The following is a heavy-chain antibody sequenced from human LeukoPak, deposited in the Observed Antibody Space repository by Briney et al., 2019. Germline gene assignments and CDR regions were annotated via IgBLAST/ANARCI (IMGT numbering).Heavy chain of an antibody. V-gene: IGHV4-30-4*02. J-gene: IGHJ4*02. CDR1: GGSISSGDYY. CDR3: ARVLAAAGTKKSIDY. D-gene: IGHD6-13*01. Sequence: SDTQSLTCTVSGGSISSGDYYWSWIRPPPGKGLEWAGYIYYSGSTYYNPSLKTRATISVDTSNNQFSLKLSSVTAADTAVYYCARVLAAAGTKKSIDYWGQGTLVTVSS. CDR2: IYYSGST.